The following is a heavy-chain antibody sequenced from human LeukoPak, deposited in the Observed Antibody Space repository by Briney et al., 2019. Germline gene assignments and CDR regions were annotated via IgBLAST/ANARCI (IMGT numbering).Heavy chain of an antibody. CDR1: GFTFSGSA. CDR3: TRRPTPFYYYDSSGSDPFET. V-gene: IGHV3-73*01. CDR2: IRSKANTYAT. Sequence: PGRSLRLSCAASGFTFSGSAVHWVRQASGIGLEWLGHIRSKANTYATAYAASVSGRFTISRDDAKNTAYLQMNSLKTEDTAVYYCTRRPTPFYYYDSSGSDPFETWGQGTMVTVSS. J-gene: IGHJ3*02. D-gene: IGHD3-22*01.